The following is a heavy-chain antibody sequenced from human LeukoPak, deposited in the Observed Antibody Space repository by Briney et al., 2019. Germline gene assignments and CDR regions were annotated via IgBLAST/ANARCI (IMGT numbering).Heavy chain of an antibody. J-gene: IGHJ4*02. CDR2: ISWNSGSI. Sequence: GGSLRLSCAASGFTFDDYAMHWVRQAPGKGLEWVSGISWNSGSIGYADSVKGRFTISRDNAKNSLYLQMNSLRAEDTALYYCAKDLAAADFHRFDYWDQGTLVTVSS. V-gene: IGHV3-9*01. CDR3: AKDLAAADFHRFDY. CDR1: GFTFDDYA. D-gene: IGHD6-13*01.